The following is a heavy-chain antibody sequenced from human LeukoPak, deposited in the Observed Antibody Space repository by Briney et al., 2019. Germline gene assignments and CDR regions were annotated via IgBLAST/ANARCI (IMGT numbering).Heavy chain of an antibody. CDR1: GVSISSSNYY. V-gene: IGHV4-39*07. CDR2: VYYTGSA. Sequence: SSETLSLTCSVSGVSISSSNYYWGWVRQPPGKGLEWIGSVYYTGSAYYNPSIKSRVSTSVDTSKNQFSLKLTSVTAADTAVYYCARGGITIFGAWGQGTLVTVSS. D-gene: IGHD3-3*01. J-gene: IGHJ5*02. CDR3: ARGGITIFGA.